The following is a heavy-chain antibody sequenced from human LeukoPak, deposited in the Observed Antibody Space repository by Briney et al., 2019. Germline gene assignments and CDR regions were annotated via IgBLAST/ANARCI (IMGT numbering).Heavy chain of an antibody. J-gene: IGHJ4*02. D-gene: IGHD2-15*01. CDR1: GFTFSSYW. V-gene: IGHV3-7*01. Sequence: GGSLRLSCAASGFTFSSYWMSWVRQAPGKGLEWVANIKQDGSEKYYVDSVKGRFTISRDNAKNSLYLQMNSLRAEDTAVYYCARDRRRSGGSCYSLNYWGQGTLVTVSS. CDR2: IKQDGSEK. CDR3: ARDRRRSGGSCYSLNY.